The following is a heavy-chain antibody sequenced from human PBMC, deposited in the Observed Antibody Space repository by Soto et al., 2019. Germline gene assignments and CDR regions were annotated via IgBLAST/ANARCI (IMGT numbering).Heavy chain of an antibody. V-gene: IGHV3-48*01. D-gene: IGHD3-9*01. CDR3: ERDAVYYDILTGAIDY. CDR2: ISSSSSTI. CDR1: GFTFSSYS. J-gene: IGHJ4*02. Sequence: EVQLVESGGGLVQPGGSLRLSCAASGFTFSSYSMNWVRQAPGKGPEWVSYISSSSSTIYYADSVKGRFTISRDNAKNSMYLQMNSQRAVDTAVYYCERDAVYYDILTGAIDYWGQGTLVTVSS.